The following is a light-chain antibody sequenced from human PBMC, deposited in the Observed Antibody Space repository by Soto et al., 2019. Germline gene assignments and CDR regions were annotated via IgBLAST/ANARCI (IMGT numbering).Light chain of an antibody. CDR3: QQYYTNSRS. CDR1: ESFLSSHNIKNY. J-gene: IGKJ1*01. Sequence: DIVMSQSMGALELSLAETATINCKSSESFLSSHNIKNYLDWYQHKPGQPPKMLIYGASIRESGVPDRFSGSGSGTDFTLTISSLQSEDVAVYYCQQYYTNSRSFGQGTKVDIK. CDR2: GAS. V-gene: IGKV4-1*01.